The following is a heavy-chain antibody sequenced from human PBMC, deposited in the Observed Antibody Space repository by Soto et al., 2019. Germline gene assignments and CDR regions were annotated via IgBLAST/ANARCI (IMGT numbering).Heavy chain of an antibody. CDR1: VYTFTCYY. Sequence: ASVKFSCKASVYTFTCYYMHLVRQAPGQGLEWMGWINPNSGGTNYAQKFQCRVAMTRGTSISTAYMELSRRGSDDTAVYYCAGFGVFKKGSYYSVMDVWGQGTKVTVSS. V-gene: IGHV1-2*02. CDR2: INPNSGGT. J-gene: IGHJ6*02. CDR3: AGFGVFKKGSYYSVMDV. D-gene: IGHD3-3*01.